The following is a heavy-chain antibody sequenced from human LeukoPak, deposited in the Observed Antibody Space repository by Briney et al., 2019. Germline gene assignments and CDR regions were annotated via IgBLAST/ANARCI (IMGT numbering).Heavy chain of an antibody. CDR3: ARSWAGMYYPFYYFDY. V-gene: IGHV4-34*01. Sequence: SETLSLTCAVYGDSFSGYYWSWIRQPPGKGLEWIAEINHRGTTHYNPSLKSRVNISADTSKNQFSLNLDSVTAADTAVYYCARSWAGMYYPFYYFDYWGQGTLVSVSS. J-gene: IGHJ4*02. CDR1: GDSFSGYY. CDR2: INHRGTT. D-gene: IGHD1-26*01.